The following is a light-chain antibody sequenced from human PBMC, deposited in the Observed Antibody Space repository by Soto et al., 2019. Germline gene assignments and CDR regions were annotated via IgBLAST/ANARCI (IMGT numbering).Light chain of an antibody. J-gene: IGKJ3*01. CDR2: GAS. CDR3: QQSSTSPFT. Sequence: DIQMTQSPSSLSASVGDRVTIICRASQYIANHLIWYQQKPGKAPKLLMYGASTLQSGVPSRFSGTGFGTYFDLTIRSLQPEDFATYYCQQSSTSPFTFGPGTKVDIK. V-gene: IGKV1-39*01. CDR1: QYIANH.